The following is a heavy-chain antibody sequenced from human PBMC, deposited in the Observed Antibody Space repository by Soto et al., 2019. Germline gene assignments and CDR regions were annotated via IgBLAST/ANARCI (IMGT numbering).Heavy chain of an antibody. J-gene: IGHJ4*02. CDR1: GFTFSNYA. V-gene: IGHV3-23*01. Sequence: EVQLLESGGGLVQPGGSLRLSCAAPGFTFSNYAMNWVRQAPGKGLEWVSVISGSGGGTYYADSVKGRFTISRDNSKNTLYLQMNSLRGEDTAVYYCARRSSGWYFDYWGQGTLVTVSS. D-gene: IGHD6-19*01. CDR2: ISGSGGGT. CDR3: ARRSSGWYFDY.